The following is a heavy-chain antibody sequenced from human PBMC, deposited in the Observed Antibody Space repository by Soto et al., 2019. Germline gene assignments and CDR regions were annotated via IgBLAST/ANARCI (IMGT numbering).Heavy chain of an antibody. CDR3: ASSPYSGYDLDY. CDR2: IYYSGST. D-gene: IGHD5-12*01. CDR1: GGSISSGGYY. V-gene: IGHV4-31*03. J-gene: IGHJ4*02. Sequence: SETLSLTCTVSGGSISSGGYYWSWIRQHPGKGLEWIGYIYYSGSTYYNPSLKSRVTISVDTSKNQFSLKLSSVTAADTAVYCCASSPYSGYDLDYWGQGTLVTVSS.